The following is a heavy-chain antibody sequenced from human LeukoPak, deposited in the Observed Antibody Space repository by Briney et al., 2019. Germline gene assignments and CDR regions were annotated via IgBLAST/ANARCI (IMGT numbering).Heavy chain of an antibody. Sequence: PGGSLRLSCAASGFTFSSYAMSWVRQAPGKGLGWVSAISGSGGSTYYADSVKGRFTISRDNSKNTLYLQMNSLRAEDTAVYYCAKDHYSSGWYPTPFDYWGQGTLVTVSS. J-gene: IGHJ4*02. D-gene: IGHD6-19*01. CDR3: AKDHYSSGWYPTPFDY. V-gene: IGHV3-23*01. CDR2: ISGSGGST. CDR1: GFTFSSYA.